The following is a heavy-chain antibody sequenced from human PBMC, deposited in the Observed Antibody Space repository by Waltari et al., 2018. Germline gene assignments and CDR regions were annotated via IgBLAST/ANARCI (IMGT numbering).Heavy chain of an antibody. J-gene: IGHJ4*02. Sequence: QVQLQESGPGLVKPSETLSLTCAVSGYSISSGYYWGWIRQPPGKGLEWIGSIYHSGSTYYNPSLKSRVTISVDTSKNQFSLKLSSVTAADTAVYYCARGPFYSSFDYWGQGTLVTVSS. D-gene: IGHD6-13*01. CDR3: ARGPFYSSFDY. CDR2: IYHSGST. CDR1: GYSISSGYY. V-gene: IGHV4-38-2*01.